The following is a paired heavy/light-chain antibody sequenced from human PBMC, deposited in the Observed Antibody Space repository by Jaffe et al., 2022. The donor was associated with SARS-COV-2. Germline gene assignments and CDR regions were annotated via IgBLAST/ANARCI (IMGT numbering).Heavy chain of an antibody. J-gene: IGHJ4*02. V-gene: IGHV4-39*01. CDR3: ARHPPNSGNFY. D-gene: IGHD1-26*01. CDR2: IYYSGST. Sequence: QLQLQESGPGLVKPSETLSLTCTVSGGSINSGGSYWDWFRQPPGKGLEWIGTIYYSGSTYYNPSLKSRVTMSVDMSKSQFSLKLSSVTAADTAIYFCARHPPNSGNFYWGQGTLATVSS. CDR1: GGSINSGGSY.
Light chain of an antibody. CDR2: STN. CDR1: SGSVSNTNF. Sequence: QTVVTQEPSFSVSPGGTVTLTCGLSSGSVSNTNFPTWYQQTPGQAPRTLIYSTNTRSSGVPDRFSGSILGNKAALIITGAQADDESDYYCVLYMGSGLWVFGGGTKLTVL. CDR3: VLYMGSGLWV. V-gene: IGLV8-61*01. J-gene: IGLJ3*02.